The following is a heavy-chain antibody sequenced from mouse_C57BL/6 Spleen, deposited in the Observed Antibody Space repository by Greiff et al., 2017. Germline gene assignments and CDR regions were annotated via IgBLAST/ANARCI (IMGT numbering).Heavy chain of an antibody. V-gene: IGHV14-2*01. D-gene: IGHD1-1*01. CDR1: GFNIKDYY. CDR3: AFYYYGSSWDYAMDY. CDR2: IDPEDGET. J-gene: IGHJ4*01. Sequence: VHVKQSGAELVKPGASVKLSCTASGFNIKDYYMHWVKQRTEQGLEWIGRIDPEDGETKYAPQFKGKATITADTSSNTAYLQLSSLPSEDTAVYYCAFYYYGSSWDYAMDYWGQGTSVTVSS.